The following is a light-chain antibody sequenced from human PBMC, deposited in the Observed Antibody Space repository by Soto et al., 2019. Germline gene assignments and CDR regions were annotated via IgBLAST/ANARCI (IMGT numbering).Light chain of an antibody. CDR1: QSVLYSSNNKNY. V-gene: IGKV4-1*01. J-gene: IGKJ5*01. CDR2: WAS. Sequence: DIVMTQSPDSLAVSLGERATINCKSSQSVLYSSNNKNYLAWYQQKPGQPLKLLIYWASTRESGVPDRFSGSGSGTDFTLTISSLQAEDVAVYYCQQYYSTPQTFSQGARLEIK. CDR3: QQYYSTPQT.